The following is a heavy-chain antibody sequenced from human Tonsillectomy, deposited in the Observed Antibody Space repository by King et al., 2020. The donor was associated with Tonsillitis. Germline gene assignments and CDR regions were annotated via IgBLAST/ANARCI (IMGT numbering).Heavy chain of an antibody. CDR3: AKDSPDYGDYAGYFDY. CDR1: GFTFRNYG. J-gene: IGHJ4*02. V-gene: IGHV3-30*02. D-gene: IGHD4-17*01. CDR2: IRHDVSNN. Sequence: QLVQSGGGVVQPGGSLRLSCAASGFTFRNYGMHWVRQAPGKGLECLALIRHDVSNNYCADSVAGRFTISRDNTKNTLYLQLPSLRAEDTAVYYCAKDSPDYGDYAGYFDYWGQGTLVTVSS.